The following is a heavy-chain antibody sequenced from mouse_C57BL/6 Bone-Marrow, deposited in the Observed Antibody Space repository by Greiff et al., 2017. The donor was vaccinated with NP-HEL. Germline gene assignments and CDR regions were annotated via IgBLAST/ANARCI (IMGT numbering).Heavy chain of an antibody. CDR3: ASPYYGSSYVNPLFAY. Sequence: VMLVESGPELVKPGASVKISCKASGYAFSSSWMNWVKQRPGKGLEWIGRTYPGDGDTNYNGKFKGKATLTADKSSSTAYMQLSSLTSEDSAVYFCASPYYGSSYVNPLFAYWGQGTLVTVSA. CDR1: GYAFSSSW. J-gene: IGHJ3*01. D-gene: IGHD1-1*01. CDR2: TYPGDGDT. V-gene: IGHV1-82*01.